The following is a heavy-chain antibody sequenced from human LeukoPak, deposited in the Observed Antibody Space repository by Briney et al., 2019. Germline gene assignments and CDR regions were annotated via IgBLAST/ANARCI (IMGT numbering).Heavy chain of an antibody. V-gene: IGHV3-21*01. CDR1: GFTFSSYS. D-gene: IGHD2-15*01. CDR2: IRSSSYI. CDR3: ARAENRYCSGGSCYGAFDY. J-gene: IGHJ4*02. Sequence: GSLRLSCAASGFTFSSYSMNWVRQAPGKGLEWVSSIRSSSYIYYADSVKGRFTISRDNAKNSLYLQMNSLRAEDTAVYYCARAENRYCSGGSCYGAFDYWGQGTLVTVSS.